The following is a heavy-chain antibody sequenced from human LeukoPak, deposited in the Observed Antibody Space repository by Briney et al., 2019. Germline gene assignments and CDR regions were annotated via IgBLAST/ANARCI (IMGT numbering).Heavy chain of an antibody. CDR1: GFTFSSYG. V-gene: IGHV3-30*02. Sequence: GGSLRLSCAASGFTFSSYGMNWVRQAPGKGLEWLAFIRYDGTIKYYADSVKGRYTISRDDSKNTLYLQMNSLRGGDTAVYYCAKVRNPRDYYGSGTYFQWGQGTLVTVSS. CDR3: AKVRNPRDYYGSGTYFQ. J-gene: IGHJ4*02. D-gene: IGHD3-10*01. CDR2: IRYDGTIK.